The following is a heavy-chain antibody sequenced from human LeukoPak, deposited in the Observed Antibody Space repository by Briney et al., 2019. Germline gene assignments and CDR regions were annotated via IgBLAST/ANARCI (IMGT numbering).Heavy chain of an antibody. J-gene: IGHJ4*02. V-gene: IGHV1-24*01. Sequence: ASVKDSCKVSGYRFTQLSRHWVRQAPGKGLEWLGGFDLVHGDTIYAQKFQGRVTMTEDTSTDTSYMELSSLGSEDTAVYFCTAGRAYSLLDFWGQGTLVIVSS. CDR3: TAGRAYSLLDF. CDR1: GYRFTQLS. D-gene: IGHD5-18*01. CDR2: FDLVHGDT.